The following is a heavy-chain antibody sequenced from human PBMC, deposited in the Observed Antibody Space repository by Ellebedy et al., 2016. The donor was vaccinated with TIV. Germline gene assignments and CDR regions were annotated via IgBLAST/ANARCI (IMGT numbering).Heavy chain of an antibody. J-gene: IGHJ4*02. D-gene: IGHD5-18*01. CDR1: GFTFSSYG. Sequence: GESLKISXAASGFTFSSYGMHWVRQAPGKGLEWVAVISYDGSNKYYADSVKGRFTISRDNSKNTLYLQMNSLRAEDTAVYYCAKGGVTVQLWLGYFDYWGQGTLVTVSS. CDR2: ISYDGSNK. CDR3: AKGGVTVQLWLGYFDY. V-gene: IGHV3-30*18.